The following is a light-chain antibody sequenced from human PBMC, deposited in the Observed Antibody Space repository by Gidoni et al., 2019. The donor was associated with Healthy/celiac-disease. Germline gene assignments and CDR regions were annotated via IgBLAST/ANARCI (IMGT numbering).Light chain of an antibody. CDR1: QSVSSSY. Sequence: EIVLTQSPGTLSLSPGERATLSCRASQSVSSSYLAWYQQKPGQAPRRLIYGASSRATGIPDRFSGSGSGTDFNLTISRLEPEDFAVYYCQQYGSSSWTFGQGTKVEIK. V-gene: IGKV3-20*01. CDR3: QQYGSSSWT. CDR2: GAS. J-gene: IGKJ1*01.